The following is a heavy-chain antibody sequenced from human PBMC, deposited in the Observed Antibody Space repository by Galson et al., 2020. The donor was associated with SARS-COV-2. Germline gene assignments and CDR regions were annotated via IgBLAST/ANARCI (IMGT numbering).Heavy chain of an antibody. D-gene: IGHD1-20*01. CDR3: AREADLITGTAGNFDY. J-gene: IGHJ4*02. Sequence: SETLSLTCAISGDSVSSNSAAWNWIRQSPSRGLEWLGRTYYRSKWYNDYAVSVKSRITINPDTSKNQFSLQLNSVTPEDTAVYYCAREADLITGTAGNFDYWGQGTLVTVSS. CDR2: TYYRSKWYN. V-gene: IGHV6-1*01. CDR1: GDSVSSNSAA.